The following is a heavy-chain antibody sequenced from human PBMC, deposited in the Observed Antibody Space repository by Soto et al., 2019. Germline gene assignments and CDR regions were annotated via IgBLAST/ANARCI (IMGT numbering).Heavy chain of an antibody. V-gene: IGHV3-23*01. Sequence: GGSLRLSCAASGFNFSTYAMTWVRQAPGKGLEWVSSITGSGGTTHHADSVKGRFTITRDNSQSTLYLQMKSLRAEDTAVYYCARSIAAAGTADYWGQGTLVTVSS. D-gene: IGHD6-13*01. CDR3: ARSIAAAGTADY. CDR2: ITGSGGTT. J-gene: IGHJ4*02. CDR1: GFNFSTYA.